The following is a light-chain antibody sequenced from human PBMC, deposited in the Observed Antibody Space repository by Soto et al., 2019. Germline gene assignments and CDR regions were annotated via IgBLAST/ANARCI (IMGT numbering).Light chain of an antibody. V-gene: IGKV3-20*01. CDR3: QQYHLYWT. J-gene: IGKJ1*01. Sequence: EIVLTQSPGTLSLSPGERATLSCRASQSVNSNYLGWYQKKPAQAPRLLIYAASSRATGVPDRFSGSGSGTDFTLTISRLEPEDFATYYCQQYHLYWTFGPGTKVEI. CDR1: QSVNSNY. CDR2: AAS.